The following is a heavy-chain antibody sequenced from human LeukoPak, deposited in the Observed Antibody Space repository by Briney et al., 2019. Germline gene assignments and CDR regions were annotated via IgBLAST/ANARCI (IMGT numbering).Heavy chain of an antibody. CDR2: IKSKTDGGTT. V-gene: IGHV3-15*01. J-gene: IGHJ4*02. CDR3: TTPQAGVN. CDR1: GFIFSSYS. Sequence: SGGSLRLSCAVSGFIFSSYSMSWVRQAPGKGLEWVGRIKSKTDGGTTDYAAPVKGRFTISRDDSKNTLYLQMNSLKTEDTAVYYCTTPQAGVNWGQGTLVTVSS. D-gene: IGHD3-16*02.